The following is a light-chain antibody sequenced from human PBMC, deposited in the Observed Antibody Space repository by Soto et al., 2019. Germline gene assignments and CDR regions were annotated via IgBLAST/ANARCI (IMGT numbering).Light chain of an antibody. CDR3: QQYVNWPPRHT. V-gene: IGKV3-15*01. CDR2: GAS. CDR1: QSVGTD. Sequence: EIVMTQSPATLSVSPGERATLSCRASQSVGTDLAWDQQKPGQGPRLLIYGASTRFSGVPARFSGSGSGTDFTLTIDSLQSEDFAIYYCQQYVNWPPRHTFGQGTKLEF. J-gene: IGKJ2*01.